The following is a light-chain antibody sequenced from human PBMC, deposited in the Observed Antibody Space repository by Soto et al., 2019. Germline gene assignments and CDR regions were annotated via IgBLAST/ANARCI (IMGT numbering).Light chain of an antibody. CDR2: EVT. CDR1: SSDVGAYNY. V-gene: IGLV2-8*01. J-gene: IGLJ3*02. Sequence: QSALTQPPSASGSPGQSVTISCTGTSSDVGAYNYVSWYQHHAGKAPKLVIYEVTKRPSGVPDRFSGSKSANTASLTVSGLQAEDEAEYYCSSFASSNTWVFGGGTKLTLL. CDR3: SSFASSNTWV.